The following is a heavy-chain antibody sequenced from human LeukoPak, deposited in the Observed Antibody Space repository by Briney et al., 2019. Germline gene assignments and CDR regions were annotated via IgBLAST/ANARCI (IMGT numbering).Heavy chain of an antibody. D-gene: IGHD3-22*01. CDR1: GXTFSSYS. J-gene: IGHJ4*02. CDR2: ISSSSSYI. V-gene: IGHV3-21*01. CDR3: ARDNPPGYYDSSGTYYFDY. Sequence: PGGSLRLSCAASGXTFSSYSVNWVRQAPGKGLEWVSSISSSSSYIYYADSVKGRFTISRDNAKNSLYLQMNSLRAEDTAVYYCARDNPPGYYDSSGTYYFDYWGQGTLVTVSS.